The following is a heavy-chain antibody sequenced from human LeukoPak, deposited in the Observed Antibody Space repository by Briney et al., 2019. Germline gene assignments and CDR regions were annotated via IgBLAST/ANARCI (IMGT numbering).Heavy chain of an antibody. CDR2: ISAYNRNI. CDR1: GYTFRHYG. Sequence: ASVKVSCKASGYTFRHYGISWVRQAPGQGLEWMGWISAYNRNIKYAQKVQGRVTMTTDTSTSTTYMELRSLRSDDTAVYYCASDGAPYASGNYIDAFDIWGQGTMVTVSS. D-gene: IGHD3-10*01. J-gene: IGHJ3*02. CDR3: ASDGAPYASGNYIDAFDI. V-gene: IGHV1-18*01.